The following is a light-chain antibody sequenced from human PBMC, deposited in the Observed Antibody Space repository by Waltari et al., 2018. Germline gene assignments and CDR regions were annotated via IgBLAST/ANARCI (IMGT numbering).Light chain of an antibody. CDR3: QQYDNLPV. V-gene: IGKV1-33*01. J-gene: IGKJ3*01. CDR1: QDISNY. CDR2: DSS. Sequence: DFQMTQSPSSLSASVGDRVTITCQASQDISNYLNWYQHKPGKAPKLLSYDSSNLETGVPSRFSGSGSGTDFTFTISSLQPEDIATYYCQQYDNLPVFGPGTKVDIK.